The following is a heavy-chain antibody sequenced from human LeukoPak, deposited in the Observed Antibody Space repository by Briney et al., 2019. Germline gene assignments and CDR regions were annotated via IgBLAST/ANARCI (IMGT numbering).Heavy chain of an antibody. J-gene: IGHJ6*04. CDR3: ARDLIAVAGTSSDYYYYGMDV. Sequence: SETLSLTCTVSGGSISSYYWSWIRQPPGKGLEWVGYIYYSGSTNYNPSLKSRVTISVDTSKNQFSLKLSSVTAADTAVYYCARDLIAVAGTSSDYYYYGMDVWGKGTTVTASS. D-gene: IGHD6-19*01. CDR2: IYYSGST. CDR1: GGSISSYY. V-gene: IGHV4-59*01.